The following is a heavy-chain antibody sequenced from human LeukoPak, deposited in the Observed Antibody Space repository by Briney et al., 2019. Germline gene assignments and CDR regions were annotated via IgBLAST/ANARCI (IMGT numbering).Heavy chain of an antibody. J-gene: IGHJ6*02. CDR3: ACRYSYGYRPYYYYGMDV. Sequence: SETLSLTCTVSGGSISSSSYYWGWIRQPPGKGLEWIGSIYYSESTYYNPSLKSRVTISVDTSKNQFSLKLSSVTAADTAVYYCACRYSYGYRPYYYYGMDVWGQGTTVTVSS. D-gene: IGHD5-18*01. CDR2: IYYSEST. V-gene: IGHV4-39*01. CDR1: GGSISSSSYY.